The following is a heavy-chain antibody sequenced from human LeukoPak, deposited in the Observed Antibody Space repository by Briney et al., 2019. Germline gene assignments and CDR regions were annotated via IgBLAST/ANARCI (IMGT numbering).Heavy chain of an antibody. V-gene: IGHV4-34*01. CDR2: INHSGST. J-gene: IGHJ4*02. D-gene: IGHD3-22*01. CDR3: ARGRLRYYYDSSGYYYGIRFDY. CDR1: GGSFSGYY. Sequence: PSETLSLTCAVYGGSFSGYYWSWIRQPPGKGLECFGEINHSGSTNYNPSLKSRVTISVDTSKNQFSLKLSSVTAADTAVYYCARGRLRYYYDSSGYYYGIRFDYWGQGTLVTVSS.